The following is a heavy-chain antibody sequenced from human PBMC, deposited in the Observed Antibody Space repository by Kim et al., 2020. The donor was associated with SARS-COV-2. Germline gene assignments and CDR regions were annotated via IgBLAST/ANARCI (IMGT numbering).Heavy chain of an antibody. J-gene: IGHJ4*02. Sequence: GGSLRLSCAASGFSVTEHYMSWVRQAPGKGLDWVSAIYTNGDTYYAESVKGRFTISRDNPKNTLYLQMNSLRAEDTAFYYCARDKPFGVVGDFDSWGQGTLVTVSS. V-gene: IGHV3-66*01. CDR2: IYTNGDT. CDR1: GFSVTEHY. CDR3: ARDKPFGVVGDFDS. D-gene: IGHD3-3*01.